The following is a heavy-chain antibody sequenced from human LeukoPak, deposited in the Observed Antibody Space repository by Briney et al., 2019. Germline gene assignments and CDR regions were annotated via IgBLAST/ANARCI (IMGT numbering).Heavy chain of an antibody. J-gene: IGHJ5*02. CDR2: ISGSGGST. V-gene: IGHV3-23*01. CDR1: GFTFSSYA. D-gene: IGHD6-13*01. Sequence: PGGSLRLSCAASGFTFSSYAMSWVRQAPGKGLEWVSAISGSGGSTYYADSVKGRFTISRDNSKNTLYLQMNSLRAEDTAVYYCAKDIAAAGTRNLFDPWGQGTLVTVSS. CDR3: AKDIAAAGTRNLFDP.